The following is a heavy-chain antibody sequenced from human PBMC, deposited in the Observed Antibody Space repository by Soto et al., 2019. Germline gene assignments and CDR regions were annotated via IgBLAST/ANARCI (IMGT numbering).Heavy chain of an antibody. J-gene: IGHJ4*02. V-gene: IGHV3-23*01. CDR1: GFTFSSYA. CDR3: AKEGYYYDSSGQFDY. Sequence: VGSLRLSCAASGFTFSSYAMSWVRQAPGKGLEWVSAISGSGGSTYYADSVKGRFTISRDNSKNTLYLQMNSLRAEDTAVYYCAKEGYYYDSSGQFDYWGQGTLDTVSS. D-gene: IGHD3-22*01. CDR2: ISGSGGST.